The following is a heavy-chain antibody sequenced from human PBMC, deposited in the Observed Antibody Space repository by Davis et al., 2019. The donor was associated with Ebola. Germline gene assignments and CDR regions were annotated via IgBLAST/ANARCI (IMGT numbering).Heavy chain of an antibody. Sequence: GESLKISCAASGFTFSDYYMSWIRQAPGKGLEWVSYISSSGSTIYYADSVKGRFTISRDNSKNTLYLQMNSLRAEDTAVYYCARGPTIYGDFYFDYWGQGTLVTVSS. CDR1: GFTFSDYY. CDR3: ARGPTIYGDFYFDY. CDR2: ISSSGSTI. D-gene: IGHD4-17*01. V-gene: IGHV3-11*04. J-gene: IGHJ4*02.